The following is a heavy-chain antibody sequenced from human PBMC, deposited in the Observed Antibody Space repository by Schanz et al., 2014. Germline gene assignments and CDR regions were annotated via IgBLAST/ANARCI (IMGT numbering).Heavy chain of an antibody. D-gene: IGHD5-18*01. Sequence: EVQLLESGGGLVQPGGSLRLSCIGSGFTFRSYALGWVRQAPGKGLEWVSLVSASGGGPFYADSVKGRFTISRDNSRNTVYLQMSSLRAEDTAVYYCVKYGGGYSYGFVEYWGQGILVTVSS. CDR2: VSASGGGP. J-gene: IGHJ4*02. CDR1: GFTFRSYA. CDR3: VKYGGGYSYGFVEY. V-gene: IGHV3-23*01.